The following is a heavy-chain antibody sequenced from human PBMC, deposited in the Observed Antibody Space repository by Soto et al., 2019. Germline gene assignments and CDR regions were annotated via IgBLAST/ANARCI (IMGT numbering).Heavy chain of an antibody. D-gene: IGHD5-18*01. CDR1: GGSSSSSKW. CDR3: ASEWIHGY. V-gene: IGHV4-4*02. Sequence: LSLTCAVSGGSSSSSKWWSWVRQPPGKGLEWIGEIDHSGSTNYNPSLKSRVTISVDKSEKQVSLKLNSVTAADTAVYYCASEWIHGYWGQGTLVTVSS. CDR2: IDHSGST. J-gene: IGHJ4*02.